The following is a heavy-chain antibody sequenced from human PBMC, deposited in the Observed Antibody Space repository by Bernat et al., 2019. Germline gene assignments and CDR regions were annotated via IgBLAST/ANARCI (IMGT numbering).Heavy chain of an antibody. CDR3: AMASGWSALVDY. CDR1: GVTVSSNY. D-gene: IGHD6-19*01. CDR2: IYSGGST. V-gene: IGHV3-66*01. Sequence: RGESGGGVVGPGGCLRLACAASGVTVSSNYMSWVRQAPGKGREWVSVIYSGGSTYYADSVKGRFTISRDNSKNTLYLQMNSLRAEDTAVYYCAMASGWSALVDYWGQGTLVTVSS. J-gene: IGHJ4*02.